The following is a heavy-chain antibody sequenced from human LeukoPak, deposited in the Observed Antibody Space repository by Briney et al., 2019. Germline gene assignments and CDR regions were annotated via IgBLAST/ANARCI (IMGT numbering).Heavy chain of an antibody. CDR1: GFTFXSFW. CDR2: IKEDGREK. V-gene: IGHV3-7*01. CDR3: XXXXXXTXXGXN. J-gene: IGHJ4*02. Sequence: GFTFXSFWMSWIRQAPGKGLEWVANIKEDGREKXYVDSVKGRFTISRENGKNSLYVQMNNLKDEDTAMYYCXXXXXXTXXGXNWGQGXLXTVSA.